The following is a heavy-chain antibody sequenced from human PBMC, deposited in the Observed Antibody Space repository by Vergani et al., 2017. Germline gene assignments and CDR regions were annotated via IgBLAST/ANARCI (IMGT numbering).Heavy chain of an antibody. CDR1: GSSLSAYF. J-gene: IGHJ5*02. V-gene: IGHV4-4*07. CDR3: ARDDKVIGGGNNWFDP. Sequence: QVQLQESGPGLVKPSETLSLTCSVSGSSLSAYFWTWIRQPAGKGLEWIGRISVGGDTNHNPSLKSRVIMSVDTSKNQFFLRLSSVTAADTAVYYCARDDKVIGGGNNWFDPWGQGTLVIVSS. D-gene: IGHD3-16*01. CDR2: ISVGGDT.